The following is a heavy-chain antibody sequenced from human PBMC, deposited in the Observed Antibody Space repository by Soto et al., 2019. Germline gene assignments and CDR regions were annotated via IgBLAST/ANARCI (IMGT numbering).Heavy chain of an antibody. J-gene: IGHJ4*02. D-gene: IGHD5-12*01. Sequence: TSETLSLTCTVSGDSISSGGYYWNWIRQPPGKGLEWIGYIYNSGSTYYNPSLKSRVTISVDTSKNQFSLKLSSVTAADTAVYYCARDRKWLQPFDYWGQGTLVTVSS. CDR1: GDSISSGGYY. CDR3: ARDRKWLQPFDY. V-gene: IGHV4-30-4*01. CDR2: IYNSGST.